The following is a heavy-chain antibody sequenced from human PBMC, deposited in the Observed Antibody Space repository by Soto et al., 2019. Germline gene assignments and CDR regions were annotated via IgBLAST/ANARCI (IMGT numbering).Heavy chain of an antibody. J-gene: IGHJ6*03. Sequence: GDSVKVSCKASGYTFTSYDINWVRQATGQGLEWMGWMNPNSGNTGYAQKFQGRVTMTRNTSISTAYMELSSLRSEDTAVYYCARYRALGSGYYYYMDVWGKGTTVTVSS. CDR1: GYTFTSYD. CDR3: ARYRALGSGYYYYMDV. CDR2: MNPNSGNT. V-gene: IGHV1-8*01. D-gene: IGHD3-10*01.